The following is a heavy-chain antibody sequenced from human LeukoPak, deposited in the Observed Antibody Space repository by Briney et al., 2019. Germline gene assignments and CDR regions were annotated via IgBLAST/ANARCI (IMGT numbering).Heavy chain of an antibody. J-gene: IGHJ4*02. CDR2: IYHSGST. CDR3: ARDGRYYDSSGYIRGFDY. CDR1: GGSISSSNW. V-gene: IGHV4-4*02. D-gene: IGHD3-22*01. Sequence: PSGTLSLTCAVSGGSISSSNWWSWVRPPPGKGLEWVGEIYHSGSTNYNPSLKSRVTISVDKSKNQFSLKLSSVTAADTAVYYCARDGRYYDSSGYIRGFDYWGQGTLVTVSS.